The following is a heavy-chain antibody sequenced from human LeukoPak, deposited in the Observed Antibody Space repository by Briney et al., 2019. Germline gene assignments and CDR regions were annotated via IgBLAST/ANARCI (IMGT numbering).Heavy chain of an antibody. Sequence: GASLKVSCKVSVYTLTELSMHCGRQAPGKGREWRGGFDPEDGETIYAQKFQGRVTMTEDTSTDTAYMELSRLRSEDTAVYYCATVVGAIRSGRYNWFDPWGQGTLVTVSS. D-gene: IGHD4/OR15-4a*01. J-gene: IGHJ5*02. V-gene: IGHV1-24*01. CDR1: VYTLTELS. CDR2: FDPEDGET. CDR3: ATVVGAIRSGRYNWFDP.